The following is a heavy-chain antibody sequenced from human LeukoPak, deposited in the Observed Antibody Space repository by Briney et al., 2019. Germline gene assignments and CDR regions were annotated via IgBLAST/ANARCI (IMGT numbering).Heavy chain of an antibody. J-gene: IGHJ3*02. Sequence: RFQGRVTMTRNTSTSTVYMELSSLRSEDTAVYYCARIRDGYSDAYDIWGQGTMVTVPS. D-gene: IGHD5-24*01. V-gene: IGHV1-46*01. CDR3: ARIRDGYSDAYDI.